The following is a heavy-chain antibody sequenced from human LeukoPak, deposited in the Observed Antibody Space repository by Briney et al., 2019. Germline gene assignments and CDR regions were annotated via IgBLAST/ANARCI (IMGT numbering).Heavy chain of an antibody. CDR3: ARHFHDSSGYYDDY. Sequence: SETPSLTCTVSGGSISSYYWGWIRQPPGKGLEWIGSIHYSGSTNYNPSLESRVTISIDTSKNQFSLKLSSVTAADTAVYYCARHFHDSSGYYDDYWGQGTLVTVSP. V-gene: IGHV4-59*08. CDR1: GGSISSYY. CDR2: IHYSGST. D-gene: IGHD3-22*01. J-gene: IGHJ4*02.